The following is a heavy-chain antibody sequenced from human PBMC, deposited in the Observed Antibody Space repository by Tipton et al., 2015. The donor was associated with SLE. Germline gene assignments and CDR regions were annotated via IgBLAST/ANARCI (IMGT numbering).Heavy chain of an antibody. D-gene: IGHD5-18*01. CDR3: ARRGVDTAMAYYFDY. CDR2: INHSGST. V-gene: IGHV4-34*01. CDR1: GGSFSGYY. J-gene: IGHJ4*02. Sequence: LRLSCAVYGGSFSGYYWSWIRQPPGKGLEWIGEINHSGSTNYNPSLKSRVTISVDTSKNQFSLKLSSVTAADTAVYYCARRGVDTAMAYYFDYWGQGTLVTASS.